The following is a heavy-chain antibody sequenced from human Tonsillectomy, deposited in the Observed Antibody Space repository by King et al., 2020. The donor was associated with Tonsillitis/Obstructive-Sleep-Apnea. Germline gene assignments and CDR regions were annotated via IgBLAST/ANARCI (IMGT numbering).Heavy chain of an antibody. CDR1: GYSFTSYW. D-gene: IGHD4-23*01. J-gene: IGHJ3*02. Sequence: QLVQSGAEVKKPGESLKISCKGSGYSFTSYWIGWVRQMPGKGLEWMGIIYPGDSDTRYSPSFQGQGTISADKSISTAYLQWSSLKASDTAMYYCSRQLRYSYGGNSGSRDDAFDIWGQGTMVTVSS. CDR2: IYPGDSDT. V-gene: IGHV5-51*01. CDR3: SRQLRYSYGGNSGSRDDAFDI.